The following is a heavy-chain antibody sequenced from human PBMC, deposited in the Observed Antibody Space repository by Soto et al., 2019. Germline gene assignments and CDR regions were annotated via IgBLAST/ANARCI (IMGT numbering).Heavy chain of an antibody. CDR1: GLTSSTYA. Sequence: EVQLLESGGDLVQPGGSLRLSCAASGLTSSTYAMSWVRQAPGKGLEWVSGISGSGGNTYYADSVKGRFTISRDNSKNTLYLQMNSLRAEDTAVYYCASQGYYYYGMDVWGQGTTVTVSS. V-gene: IGHV3-23*01. CDR3: ASQGYYYYGMDV. J-gene: IGHJ6*02. CDR2: ISGSGGNT.